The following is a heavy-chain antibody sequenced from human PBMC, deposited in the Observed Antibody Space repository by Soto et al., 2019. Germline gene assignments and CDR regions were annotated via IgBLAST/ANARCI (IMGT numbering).Heavy chain of an antibody. CDR1: GYSFTSYW. Sequence: GESLKISCKGSGYSFTSYWIGWVRQMPGKGLEWMGIIYPGDSDTRYSPSFQGQVTISADKSISTAYLQWSSLKASDTATYYCASRADVVVPAGYIPYYFEYWGQGTLVTVSS. CDR2: IYPGDSDT. J-gene: IGHJ4*02. D-gene: IGHD2-2*01. CDR3: ASRADVVVPAGYIPYYFEY. V-gene: IGHV5-51*01.